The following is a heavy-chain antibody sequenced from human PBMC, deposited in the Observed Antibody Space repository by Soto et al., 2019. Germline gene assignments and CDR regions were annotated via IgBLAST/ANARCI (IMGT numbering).Heavy chain of an antibody. CDR3: ARGMSEGQIFYYFDY. V-gene: IGHV4-30-2*02. Sequence: SETLSLTCAVSGGSISSGGYSWSWIRQPPGKGLEWIGYIYHSGSTYYNPSLKSRVTISVDTSKSQFSLKLSSVTAADTAVYYCARGMSEGQIFYYFDYWGQGALVTVSS. J-gene: IGHJ4*02. CDR1: GGSISSGGYS. D-gene: IGHD3-9*01. CDR2: IYHSGST.